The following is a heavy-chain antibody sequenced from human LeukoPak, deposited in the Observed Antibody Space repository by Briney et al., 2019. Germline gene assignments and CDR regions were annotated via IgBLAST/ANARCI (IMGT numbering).Heavy chain of an antibody. J-gene: IGHJ4*02. D-gene: IGHD1-26*01. CDR2: ISASGGST. CDR1: GFTFSSYG. Sequence: PGGSLRLSCAASGFTFSSYGMHWVRQAPGKGLEWVSAISASGGSTYYADSVKGRFTISRDTSKNTLYLQMNSLRAEDTAVYYCARESSGSYGNYFDYWGQGTLVTVSS. V-gene: IGHV3-23*01. CDR3: ARESSGSYGNYFDY.